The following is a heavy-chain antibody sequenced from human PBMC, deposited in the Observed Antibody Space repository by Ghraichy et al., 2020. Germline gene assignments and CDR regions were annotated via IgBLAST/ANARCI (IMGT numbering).Heavy chain of an antibody. CDR1: GFTLSNYG. J-gene: IGHJ4*02. Sequence: LNISCEVSGFTLSNYGMHWVRQAPGKGLEWVAVISYDGSHTKYGDSVKGRFTISRDGSKNTLYLQMNSLRAEDTAVYYCAKTPGRPLVVLDYWGQGTLVNVSS. CDR3: AKTPGRPLVVLDY. V-gene: IGHV3-30*18. CDR2: ISYDGSHT. D-gene: IGHD6-6*01.